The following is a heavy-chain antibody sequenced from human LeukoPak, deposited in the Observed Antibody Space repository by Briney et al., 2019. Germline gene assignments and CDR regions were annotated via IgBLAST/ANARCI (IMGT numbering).Heavy chain of an antibody. CDR1: GGTFSSYA. CDR2: IIHIFGTA. Sequence: SVRVSCKASGGTFSSYAISWVRQAPGKGGEGMGGIIHIFGTANYPLKFQRRVTITADESTSTAYMELSSLRSEDTAVYYCARTKCSGGSCYEHWFDPWGQGPLVTVSS. CDR3: ARTKCSGGSCYEHWFDP. V-gene: IGHV1-69*13. D-gene: IGHD2-15*01. J-gene: IGHJ5*02.